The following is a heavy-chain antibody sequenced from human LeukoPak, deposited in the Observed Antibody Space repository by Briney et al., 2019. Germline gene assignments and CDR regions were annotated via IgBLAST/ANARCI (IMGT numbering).Heavy chain of an antibody. J-gene: IGHJ4*02. D-gene: IGHD3-16*02. Sequence: GGSLRPSCAASGFTFSGYWMSWVRQAPGKGLEWVANINQDGSDKYYVDSVKGRFTISRDNAKNSLYLQMNSLTAEDTAVYYCARDGGLTRYTMFDYWGQGTLVTVSS. CDR1: GFTFSGYW. V-gene: IGHV3-7*01. CDR3: ARDGGLTRYTMFDY. CDR2: INQDGSDK.